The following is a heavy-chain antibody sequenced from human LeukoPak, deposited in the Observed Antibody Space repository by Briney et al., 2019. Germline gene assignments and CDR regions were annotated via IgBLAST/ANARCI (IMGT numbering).Heavy chain of an antibody. CDR2: ISSSGSTI. J-gene: IGHJ6*04. D-gene: IGHD4-17*01. CDR1: GFTFSSYE. V-gene: IGHV3-48*03. CDR3: ACPCGVTTTGYYHYGMDV. Sequence: GGSLRLSCAASGFTFSSYEMNWVRQAPGKGLEWVSYISSSGSTIYYADSVKGRFTISRDNAKNSLYLQMNSLRAEDTAVYYCACPCGVTTTGYYHYGMDVWGKGTTVTVSS.